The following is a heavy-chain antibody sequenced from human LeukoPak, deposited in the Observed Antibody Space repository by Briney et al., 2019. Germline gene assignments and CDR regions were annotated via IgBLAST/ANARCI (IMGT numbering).Heavy chain of an antibody. D-gene: IGHD6-13*01. V-gene: IGHV3-33*08. CDR1: GFTFSSHS. Sequence: PGGSLRLSCAASGFTFSSHSMNWVRQAPGKGLEWVAVIWNDGGNTYHADSVKGRFTISRDNSKNTLHLQMNSLRAEDTAVYYCARDRGSRWFGPIDYWGLGTLVTVSS. CDR3: ARDRGSRWFGPIDY. J-gene: IGHJ4*02. CDR2: IWNDGGNT.